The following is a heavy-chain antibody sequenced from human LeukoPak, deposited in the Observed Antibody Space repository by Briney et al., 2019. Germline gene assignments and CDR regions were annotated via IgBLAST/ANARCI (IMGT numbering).Heavy chain of an antibody. CDR3: AKVPNPTYCGGDCYPDY. J-gene: IGHJ4*02. CDR2: IRQDGSAK. CDR1: GFTFSSFW. Sequence: PGGSLRLSCAASGFTFSSFWMTWVRQAPGKGLEWVANIRQDGSAKYYADSVKGRFTISRDNSKNTLYLQVNSLRAEDTAVYYCAKVPNPTYCGGDCYPDYWGQGTLVTVSS. V-gene: IGHV3-7*02. D-gene: IGHD2-21*02.